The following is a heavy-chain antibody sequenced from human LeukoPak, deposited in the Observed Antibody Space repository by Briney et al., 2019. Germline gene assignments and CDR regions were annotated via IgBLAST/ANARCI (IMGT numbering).Heavy chain of an antibody. CDR2: IYSGGST. J-gene: IGHJ4*02. D-gene: IGHD3-10*01. CDR3: ARGGDSLHY. CDR1: GFTVSSNL. V-gene: IGHV3-66*01. Sequence: PGGSLRLSCAASGFTVSSNLMTWVRQAPGQGLEWVSVIYSGGSTYYADSVKDRFTISRDNSKNMLYLQMSSLRAEDTAVYYCARGGDSLHYWGQGTLVTVSS.